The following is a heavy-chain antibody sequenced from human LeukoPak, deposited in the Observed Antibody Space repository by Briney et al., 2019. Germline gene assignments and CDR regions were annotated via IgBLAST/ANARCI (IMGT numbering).Heavy chain of an antibody. Sequence: PSQTLSLTCTVSGGSISSGGYYWSWIRQPPGKGLEWIGYIYHSGSTYYNPSLKSRVTISVDRSKNQFSLKLSSVTAADTAVYYCARDRRYYDFWSGLDYWGQGTLVTVSS. CDR3: ARDRRYYDFWSGLDY. D-gene: IGHD3-3*01. J-gene: IGHJ4*02. CDR2: IYHSGST. V-gene: IGHV4-30-2*01. CDR1: GGSISSGGYY.